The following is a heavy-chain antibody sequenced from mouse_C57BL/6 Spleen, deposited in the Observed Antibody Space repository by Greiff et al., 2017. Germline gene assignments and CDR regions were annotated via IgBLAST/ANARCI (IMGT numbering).Heavy chain of an antibody. CDR1: GYTFTDYN. J-gene: IGHJ2*01. D-gene: IGHD2-5*01. V-gene: IGHV1-18*01. Sequence: VQLKESGPELVKPGASVKIPCTASGYTFTDYNMDWVKQSHGKSLEWIGDINPNNGGTIYNQKFKGKATLTVDKSSSTAYMELRSLTSEDTAVYYCARSRSNYGYFDYWGQGTTLTVSS. CDR2: INPNNGGT. CDR3: ARSRSNYGYFDY.